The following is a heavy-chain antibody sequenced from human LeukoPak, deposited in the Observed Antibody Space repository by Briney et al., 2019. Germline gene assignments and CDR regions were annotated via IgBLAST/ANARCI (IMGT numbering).Heavy chain of an antibody. CDR2: ISAYNGNT. V-gene: IGHV1-18*01. Sequence: GSVKVSCKASGYTFTSYGISWVRQAPGQGLEWMGWISAYNGNTNYAQKLQGRVTMTTDTSTSTAYMELRSLRSDDTAVYYCARDRILVYSSGWYFDYWGQGTLVTVSS. CDR3: ARDRILVYSSGWYFDY. J-gene: IGHJ4*02. D-gene: IGHD6-19*01. CDR1: GYTFTSYG.